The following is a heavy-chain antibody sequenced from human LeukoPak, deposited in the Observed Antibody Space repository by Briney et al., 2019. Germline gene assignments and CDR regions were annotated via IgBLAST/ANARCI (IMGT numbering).Heavy chain of an antibody. CDR1: GFTFSSYA. CDR2: ISGSSGST. D-gene: IGHD3-3*01. CDR3: AKDPYDFWSGYFRSFDY. J-gene: IGHJ4*02. Sequence: GGSLRLSCAASGFTFSSYAMSWVRQAPGKGLEWVSAISGSSGSTYYADSVKGRFTISRDNSKNTLYLQMNSLRAEDTAVYYCAKDPYDFWSGYFRSFDYWGQGTLVTVSS. V-gene: IGHV3-23*01.